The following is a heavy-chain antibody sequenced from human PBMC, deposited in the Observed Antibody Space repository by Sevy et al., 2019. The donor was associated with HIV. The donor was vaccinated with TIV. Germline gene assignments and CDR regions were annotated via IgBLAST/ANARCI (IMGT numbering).Heavy chain of an antibody. V-gene: IGHV3-72*01. J-gene: IGHJ4*02. Sequence: LSLTCAASGFTFSDHYMEWVRQAPGKGLEWVGRTRNKADSYTTEYAASVKGSFTISRDDSKNSLYLQMNSLKTEDTAVYYCATHAGIAAAGRVFDYWGQGTLVTVSS. D-gene: IGHD6-13*01. CDR3: ATHAGIAAAGRVFDY. CDR1: GFTFSDHY. CDR2: TRNKADSYTT.